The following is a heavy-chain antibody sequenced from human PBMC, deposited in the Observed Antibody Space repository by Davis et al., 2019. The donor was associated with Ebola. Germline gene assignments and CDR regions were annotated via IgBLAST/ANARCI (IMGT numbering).Heavy chain of an antibody. CDR2: IYYSGST. CDR1: GGSVSSGSYY. CDR3: ARDNGSWYYYYYGMDV. Sequence: MPSETLSLTCTVSGGSVSSGSYYWSWIRQPPGKGLEWIGYIYYSGSTNYNPSLKSRVTISVDTSKNQFSLKLSSVTAADTAVYYCARDNGSWYYYYYGMDVWGQGTTVTVSS. V-gene: IGHV4-61*01. D-gene: IGHD6-13*01. J-gene: IGHJ6*02.